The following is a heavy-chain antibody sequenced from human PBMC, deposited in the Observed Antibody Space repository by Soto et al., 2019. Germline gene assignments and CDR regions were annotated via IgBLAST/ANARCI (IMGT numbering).Heavy chain of an antibody. CDR2: IIPIFGTA. CDR3: ARAPYCSGGSCYSPTTNWFDP. CDR1: GGTFSSYA. Sequence: SVKVSCKASGGTFSSYAISWVRQAPEQGLEWMGGIIPIFGTANYAQKFQGRVTITADESTSTAYMELSSLRSEDTAVYYCARAPYCSGGSCYSPTTNWFDPWGQGTLVTVSS. V-gene: IGHV1-69*13. D-gene: IGHD2-15*01. J-gene: IGHJ5*02.